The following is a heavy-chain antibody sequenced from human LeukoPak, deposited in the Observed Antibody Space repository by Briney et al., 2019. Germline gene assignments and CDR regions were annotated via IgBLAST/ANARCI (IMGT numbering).Heavy chain of an antibody. J-gene: IGHJ5*02. D-gene: IGHD3-16*01. Sequence: PGGSLRLSCAASGFNFGSYGMSWVRQAPGKGLEWVSLISYNGGNKYYADSVKGRFTISRDNAKNTLYLQMNSLRAEDTAVYYCARGLGRSWFDPWGQGTLVTVSS. V-gene: IGHV3-30*03. CDR1: GFNFGSYG. CDR2: ISYNGGNK. CDR3: ARGLGRSWFDP.